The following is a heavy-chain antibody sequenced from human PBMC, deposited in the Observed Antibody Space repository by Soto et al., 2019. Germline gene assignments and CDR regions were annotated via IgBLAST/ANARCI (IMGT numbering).Heavy chain of an antibody. CDR1: GFTFSSYW. D-gene: IGHD6-6*01. CDR3: AREPIAARQTKPGEFDY. V-gene: IGHV3-7*01. Sequence: GGSLRLSCAASGFTFSSYWMSWVRQAPGKGLEWVANIKQDGSEKYYVDSVKGRFTISRDNAKNSLYLQMNSLRAEDTAVYYCAREPIAARQTKPGEFDYWGQGTLVTVSS. J-gene: IGHJ4*02. CDR2: IKQDGSEK.